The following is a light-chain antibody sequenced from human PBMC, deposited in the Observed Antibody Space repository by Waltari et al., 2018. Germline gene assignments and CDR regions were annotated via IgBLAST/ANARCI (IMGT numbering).Light chain of an antibody. V-gene: IGLV2-23*02. CDR3: NSYAGSNQGV. CDR2: DVS. CDR1: SNNVCDYNL. J-gene: IGLJ2*01. Sequence: QSALTQPVSVSGSPGQSVTTSSTGTSNNVCDYNLFSWFQHHPNQAPQLLIFDVSKRPSGVSNRFSGSKSGNTASLTISGLQAEDEADYCNSYAGSNQGVFGGGTKLTVL.